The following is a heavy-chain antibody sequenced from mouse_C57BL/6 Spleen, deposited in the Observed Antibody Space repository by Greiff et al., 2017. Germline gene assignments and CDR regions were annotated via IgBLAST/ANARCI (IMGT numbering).Heavy chain of an antibody. Sequence: QVQLKESGAELVRPGSSVKLSCKASGYTFTSYWMHWVKQRPIQGLEWIGNIDPSDSETHYNQKFKDKATLTVDKSSSTAYMQLSSLTSEDSAVYYCARGGYYGSSFPYYVDYWGQGTTLTVSS. J-gene: IGHJ2*01. CDR1: GYTFTSYW. V-gene: IGHV1-52*01. CDR3: ARGGYYGSSFPYYVDY. CDR2: IDPSDSET. D-gene: IGHD1-1*01.